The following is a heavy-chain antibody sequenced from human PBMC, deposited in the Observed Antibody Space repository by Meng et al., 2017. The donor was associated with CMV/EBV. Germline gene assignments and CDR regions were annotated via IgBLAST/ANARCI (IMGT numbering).Heavy chain of an antibody. CDR2: ISNEGSKK. D-gene: IGHD3-3*01. CDR1: LALSSVG. Sequence: LALSSVGMHWVRQAEGRGLGWVAVISNEGSKKYYADSVKDRFTITRDNSKNTMYLQMNSLRAEDTAVYYCAKDRITIFGVNWFDPWGQGTLVTVSS. CDR3: AKDRITIFGVNWFDP. J-gene: IGHJ5*02. V-gene: IGHV3-30*18.